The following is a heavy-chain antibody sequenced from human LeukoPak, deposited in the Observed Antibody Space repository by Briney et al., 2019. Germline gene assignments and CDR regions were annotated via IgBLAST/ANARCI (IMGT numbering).Heavy chain of an antibody. CDR2: IIPILGSA. V-gene: IGHV1-69*05. D-gene: IGHD4-11*01. Sequence: GASAKVSCKASGGSFESYGISWVRQAPGQGLEWMGGIIPILGSANYARKFQGRVSFTTEVSSATTYMELRSLRFEDTAVCFCAKGDPDYITIIAGPEGDFYHMDVWGKGTTVIVSS. J-gene: IGHJ6*03. CDR1: GGSFESYG. CDR3: AKGDPDYITIIAGPEGDFYHMDV.